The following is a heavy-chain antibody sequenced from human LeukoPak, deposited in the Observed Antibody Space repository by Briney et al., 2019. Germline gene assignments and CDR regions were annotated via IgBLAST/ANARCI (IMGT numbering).Heavy chain of an antibody. CDR1: GFTFSSYT. V-gene: IGHV3-48*04. CDR3: ARRRNTGTDS. Sequence: GGSLRLSCAASGFTFSSYTMNWVRQAPGKGLEWVSYISSAASTIYYADSVKGRFTISRDNAKNSVYLQMNSLRAEDTAVYYCARRRNTGTDSWGQGTLVTVSS. J-gene: IGHJ5*01. CDR2: ISSAASTI.